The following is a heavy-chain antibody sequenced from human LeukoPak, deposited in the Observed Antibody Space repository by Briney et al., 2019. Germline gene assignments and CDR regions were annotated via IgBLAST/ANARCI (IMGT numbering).Heavy chain of an antibody. D-gene: IGHD6-13*01. Sequence: GGSLRLSCAASGFTFSSYEMNWVRQAPGKGLEWVSSISSSSSYIYYADSVKGRFTISRDNAKNSLYLQMNSLRAEDTAVYYCARDVLVSFDYWGQGTLVTVSS. J-gene: IGHJ4*02. V-gene: IGHV3-21*01. CDR3: ARDVLVSFDY. CDR1: GFTFSSYE. CDR2: ISSSSSYI.